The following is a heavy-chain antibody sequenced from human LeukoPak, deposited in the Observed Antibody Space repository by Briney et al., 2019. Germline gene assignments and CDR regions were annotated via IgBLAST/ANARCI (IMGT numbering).Heavy chain of an antibody. CDR3: AKEFTDYTAMGPNAFDI. Sequence: GGSLRLSCAASGFTFSSYGMHWVRQAPGKGLEWVAVISYDGSNKYYADSVKGRFTISRDNSKNTLYLQMNSLRAEDTAVYYCAKEFTDYTAMGPNAFDIWGQGTMVTVSS. CDR1: GFTFSSYG. V-gene: IGHV3-30*18. D-gene: IGHD5-18*01. J-gene: IGHJ3*02. CDR2: ISYDGSNK.